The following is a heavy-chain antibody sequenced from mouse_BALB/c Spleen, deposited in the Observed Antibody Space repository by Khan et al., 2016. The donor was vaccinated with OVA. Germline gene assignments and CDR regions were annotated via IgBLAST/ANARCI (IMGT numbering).Heavy chain of an antibody. Sequence: QVQLKQSGPGLAAPSQSLSITCTVSGFSLSRYNIHWVRQPPGKGLEWLGMIWGGGSTDYNSTLKSRLSIMKDNAHSKILLKMNSIQTDDTAMYYCAMAYYRYDGYYGFDYWGQGTSVTVSS. CDR2: IWGGGST. D-gene: IGHD2-14*01. J-gene: IGHJ4*01. V-gene: IGHV2-6-4*01. CDR3: AMAYYRYDGYYGFDY. CDR1: GFSLSRYN.